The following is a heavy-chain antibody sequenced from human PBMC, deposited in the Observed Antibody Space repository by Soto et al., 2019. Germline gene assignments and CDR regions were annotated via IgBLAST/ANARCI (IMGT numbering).Heavy chain of an antibody. D-gene: IGHD2-2*01. CDR2: ISYDGSNK. J-gene: IGHJ5*02. Sequence: PGGSLRLSCAASGFTFSSYGMHWVRQAPGKGLEWVAVISYDGSNKYYADSVKGRFTISRDNSKNTLYLQMNSLRAEDTAVYYCAKSLYCSSTSCSLDPWGQGTLVTVSS. V-gene: IGHV3-30*18. CDR1: GFTFSSYG. CDR3: AKSLYCSSTSCSLDP.